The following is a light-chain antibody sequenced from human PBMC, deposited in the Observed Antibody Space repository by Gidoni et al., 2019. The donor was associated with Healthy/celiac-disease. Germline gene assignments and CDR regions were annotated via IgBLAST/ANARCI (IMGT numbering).Light chain of an antibody. CDR3: SSYAGSNNLDV. Sequence: SALTQPPSASGSPGQSVTISCTGTSSAVGGYNYVSWYQQNPGKAPKLMIYEVSKRPSGVTDRVSGSKSGNTASLTVSGLQAEDEADYYCSSYAGSNNLDVFGTGTKVTVL. V-gene: IGLV2-8*01. CDR1: SSAVGGYNY. CDR2: EVS. J-gene: IGLJ1*01.